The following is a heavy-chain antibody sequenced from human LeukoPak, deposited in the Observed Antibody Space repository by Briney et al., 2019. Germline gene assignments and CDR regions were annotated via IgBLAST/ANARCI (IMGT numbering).Heavy chain of an antibody. CDR1: GFTFSGFE. J-gene: IGHJ4*02. CDR2: SSSSGSTI. CDR3: ARDPGHGSSTSCYKFFDY. D-gene: IGHD2-2*02. V-gene: IGHV3-48*03. Sequence: QPGGSLRLSCAASGFTFSGFEMNWVRQAPGKGLEWVSYSSSSGSTIYYADSVKGRFTVSRDNAKNSLYLQMNSLRAEDTAVYYCARDPGHGSSTSCYKFFDYWGQGALVTVSS.